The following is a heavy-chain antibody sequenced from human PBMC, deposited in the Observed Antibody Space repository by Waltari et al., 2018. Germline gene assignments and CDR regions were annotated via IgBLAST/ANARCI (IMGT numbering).Heavy chain of an antibody. J-gene: IGHJ4*02. CDR1: GGSISSYY. V-gene: IGHV4-59*01. CDR3: ARARSDWVGAMDY. D-gene: IGHD1-26*01. CDR2: IYYGGST. Sequence: QVQLQESGPGLVKPSETLSLTCTVSGGSISSYYWSWIRQPPGKGLEWIGYIYYGGSTNYNPSLKSRVTISVDTSKNQFSLKLSSVTAADTAVYYCARARSDWVGAMDYWGQGTLVTVSS.